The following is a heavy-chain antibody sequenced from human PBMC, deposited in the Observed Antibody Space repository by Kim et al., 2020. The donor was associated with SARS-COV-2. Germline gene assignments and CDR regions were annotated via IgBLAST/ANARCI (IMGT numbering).Heavy chain of an antibody. CDR1: GFTFSSYG. Sequence: GGSLRLSCAASGFTFSSYGMHWVRQAPGKGLEWVAVIWYDGSNKYYADSVKGRFTISRDNSKNTLYLQMNSLRAEDTAVYYCARDQGGEYSGSPDYWGQGTLVTVSS. CDR3: ARDQGGEYSGSPDY. D-gene: IGHD5-12*01. J-gene: IGHJ4*02. V-gene: IGHV3-33*01. CDR2: IWYDGSNK.